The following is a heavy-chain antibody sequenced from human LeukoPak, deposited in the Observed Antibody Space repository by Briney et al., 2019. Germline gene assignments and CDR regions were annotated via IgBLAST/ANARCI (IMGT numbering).Heavy chain of an antibody. Sequence: GGSLRLSCAASGFTFARYIMNWVRQAPGKGLEWVSSISSSSSNIYYADSVTGRFTISRDNAKNSLYLQMNSLRAEDTAVYYCVRAVEYYYDSSGYAVDYWGQGTLVTVSS. J-gene: IGHJ4*02. CDR1: GFTFARYI. CDR2: ISSSSSNI. CDR3: VRAVEYYYDSSGYAVDY. D-gene: IGHD3-22*01. V-gene: IGHV3-21*01.